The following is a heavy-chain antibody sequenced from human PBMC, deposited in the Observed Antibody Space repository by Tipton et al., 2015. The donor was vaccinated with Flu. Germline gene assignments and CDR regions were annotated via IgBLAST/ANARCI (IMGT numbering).Heavy chain of an antibody. CDR3: ARQTYDFWSGYPYYYYGMDV. V-gene: IGHV4-59*08. CDR1: GGSISSYY. D-gene: IGHD3-3*01. CDR2: IYYSGGT. J-gene: IGHJ6*02. Sequence: TLSLTCTVSGGSISSYYWSWIRQPPGKGLEWIGYIYYSGGTNYNPSLKSRGTISVDTSKNQFSLKLSSVTAADTAVYYCARQTYDFWSGYPYYYYGMDVWGQGTTVTVSS.